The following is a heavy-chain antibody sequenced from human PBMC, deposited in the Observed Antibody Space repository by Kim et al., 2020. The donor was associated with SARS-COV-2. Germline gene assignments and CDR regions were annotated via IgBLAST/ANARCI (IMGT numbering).Heavy chain of an antibody. D-gene: IGHD6-13*01. CDR2: IYSGGSST. CDR1: GFTFSSYA. CDR3: AKGIAAAALFDY. Sequence: GGSLRLSCAASGFTFSSYAMSWVRQAPGKGLEWVSVIYSGGSSTYYADSVKGRFTISRDNSKNTLYLQMNSQRAEDTAVYYCAKGIAAAALFDYWGQGTLVTVSS. V-gene: IGHV3-23*03. J-gene: IGHJ4*02.